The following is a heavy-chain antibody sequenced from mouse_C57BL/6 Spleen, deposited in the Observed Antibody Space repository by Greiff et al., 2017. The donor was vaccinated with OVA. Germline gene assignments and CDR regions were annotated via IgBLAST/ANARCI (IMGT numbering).Heavy chain of an antibody. CDR3: AVAYYKGSFAY. Sequence: EVQVVESGPELVKPGASVKIPCKASGYTFTDYNMDWVKQSHGKSLEWIGDINPNNGGTIYNQKFKGKATLTVDKSSSTAYMELRSLTSEDTAVYYCAVAYYKGSFAYWGQGTLVTVSA. CDR1: GYTFTDYN. D-gene: IGHD2-12*01. J-gene: IGHJ3*01. V-gene: IGHV1-18*01. CDR2: INPNNGGT.